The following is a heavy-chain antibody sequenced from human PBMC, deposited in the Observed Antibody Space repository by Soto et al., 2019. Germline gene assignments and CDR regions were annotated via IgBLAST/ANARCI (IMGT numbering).Heavy chain of an antibody. CDR2: IIPIVETP. J-gene: IGHJ5*02. CDR1: GGTFNSYD. CDR3: ARLSRPNYYDTSGFFKDNWFDH. V-gene: IGHV1-69*01. Sequence: QVQLVQSGAEVKKPGSSMKVSCKASGGTFNSYDINWLRQAPGQGLEWMGGIIPIVETPKYAQKFQGRVNIAADESTNTVYMELSSLRSEETAMYYCARLSRPNYYDTSGFFKDNWFDHWGQGTVVTVSS. D-gene: IGHD3-22*01.